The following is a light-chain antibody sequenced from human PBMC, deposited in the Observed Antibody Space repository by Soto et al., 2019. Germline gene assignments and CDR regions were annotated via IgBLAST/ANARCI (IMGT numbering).Light chain of an antibody. J-gene: IGLJ3*02. V-gene: IGLV1-44*01. CDR2: SNN. CDR3: AAWDDSLNGSWV. Sequence: QTVVTQPTSASGTPGQRVTISCSGSSSNIGSNTVNWYQQLPGTAPKLLIYSNNQRPSGVPDRFSGSKSGTSASLAISGLQSEDEADYYCAAWDDSLNGSWVFGGGTQLNVL. CDR1: SSNIGSNT.